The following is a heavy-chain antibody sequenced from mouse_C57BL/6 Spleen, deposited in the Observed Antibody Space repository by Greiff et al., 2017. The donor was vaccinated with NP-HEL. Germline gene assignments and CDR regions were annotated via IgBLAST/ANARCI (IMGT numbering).Heavy chain of an antibody. Sequence: EVQLQQSGAELVRPGASVKLSCTASGFTLNDYYMHWVKQRPEQGLEWIGRIDPEGGDPEYSPKFQGKATMTANKSADTAYLQLSSLTSEDTAVYYCAGQLLRCYCDYWGQGTTLTVSS. V-gene: IGHV14-1*01. CDR2: IDPEGGDP. CDR1: GFTLNDYY. CDR3: AGQLLRCYCDY. D-gene: IGHD1-1*01. J-gene: IGHJ2*01.